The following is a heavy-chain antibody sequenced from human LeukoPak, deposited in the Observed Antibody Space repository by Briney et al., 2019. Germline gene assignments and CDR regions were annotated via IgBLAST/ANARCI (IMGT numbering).Heavy chain of an antibody. CDR3: ARAGYSSSPDGFDY. V-gene: IGHV1-2*02. D-gene: IGHD6-6*01. Sequence: GASVKVSCKASGYTFTGYYMHWVRQAPGQGLEWMGWINPNSGGTNYAQKFQGRVTMTRDTSISTAYMELSRLRSDDTAVYYCARAGYSSSPDGFDYWGQGTLVTVSS. CDR1: GYTFTGYY. CDR2: INPNSGGT. J-gene: IGHJ4*02.